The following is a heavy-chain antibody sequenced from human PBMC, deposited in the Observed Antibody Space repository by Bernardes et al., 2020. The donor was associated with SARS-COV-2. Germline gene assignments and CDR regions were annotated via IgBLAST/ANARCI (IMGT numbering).Heavy chain of an antibody. CDR3: ARVRILKQTYKSGSTGFVYYGMDV. V-gene: IGHV1-18*01. D-gene: IGHD2-8*02. CDR2: ISPYNGDT. Sequence: ASWKVSCKVSGYSFSNHGIGWVRQAPGQGLEWMGWISPYNGDTKYAQEFQGRVTMTTDTSTSTAYMDLRSLRSDDTAVYFCARVRILKQTYKSGSTGFVYYGMDVWGQGTTVIVSS. J-gene: IGHJ6*02. CDR1: GYSFSNHG.